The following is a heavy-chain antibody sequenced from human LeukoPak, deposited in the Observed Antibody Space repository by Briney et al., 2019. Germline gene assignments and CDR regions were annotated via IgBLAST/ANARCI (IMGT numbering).Heavy chain of an antibody. D-gene: IGHD5-12*01. CDR2: IYYSGST. V-gene: IGHV4-31*02. CDR3: ARGPLRSWFDP. Sequence: HPGKGLEWIGYIYYSGSTYYNPSLKSRVTISVDTSKNQFSLKLSSVTAADTAVYYCARGPLRSWFDPWGQGTLVTVSS. J-gene: IGHJ5*02.